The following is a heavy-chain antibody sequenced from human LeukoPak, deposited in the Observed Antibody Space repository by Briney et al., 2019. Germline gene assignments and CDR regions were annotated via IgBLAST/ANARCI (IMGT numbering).Heavy chain of an antibody. CDR3: ARHVGIHLWSLYFDY. D-gene: IGHD5-18*01. V-gene: IGHV4-61*08. Sequence: PSETLSLTCTVSGGSISSGGYYWSWIRQHPGKGLEWIGYIYSSGSTDYNPSLKSRATISLDTPNHQFSLKLTSVTAADTAVYYCARHVGIHLWSLYFDYWGQGSLVTVSS. CDR1: GGSISSGGYY. CDR2: IYSSGST. J-gene: IGHJ4*02.